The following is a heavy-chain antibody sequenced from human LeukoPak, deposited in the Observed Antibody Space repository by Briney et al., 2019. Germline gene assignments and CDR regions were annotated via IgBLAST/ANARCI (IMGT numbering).Heavy chain of an antibody. Sequence: PGGSLRLSCEAPGATFSTYTKHWVRQAPGEGLEWVAVTSYDGTNTYYADSVKGRFPISRDNTKNTLYLQMNSLSREDTAIYYCVRRGGSDGWGAFDIWGQGTVVTVSS. CDR2: TSYDGTNT. CDR1: GATFSTYT. J-gene: IGHJ3*02. D-gene: IGHD5-24*01. V-gene: IGHV3-30*04. CDR3: VRRGGSDGWGAFDI.